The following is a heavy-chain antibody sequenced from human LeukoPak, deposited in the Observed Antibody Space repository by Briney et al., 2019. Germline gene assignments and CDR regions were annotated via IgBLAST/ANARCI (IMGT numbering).Heavy chain of an antibody. J-gene: IGHJ6*03. CDR3: ARGGILGTDAPYYYYMDV. D-gene: IGHD7-27*01. CDR1: GGSLSSYH. V-gene: IGHV4-59*07. Sequence: SDPLSLLRTVSGGSLSSYHWRWLRQPPGEGLEWIGYIYYSGSTNYNPCLKSRVSISVDTSKNQFSLKLSSVTAADTAVYYCARGGILGTDAPYYYYMDVWGKGATVTVSS. CDR2: IYYSGST.